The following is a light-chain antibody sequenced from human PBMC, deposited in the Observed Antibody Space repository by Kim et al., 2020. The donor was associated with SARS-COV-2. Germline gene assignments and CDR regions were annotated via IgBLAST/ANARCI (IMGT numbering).Light chain of an antibody. J-gene: IGKJ4*01. CDR1: QSISSY. CDR3: QQNYSTPLT. Sequence: SASVGDRVTITCRASQSISSYLDWYQQKPGKAPKLLIYAASSLQSVVPSRFSGSGSGTDFTLTISSLQPEDFATYYCQQNYSTPLTFGGGTKLEI. CDR2: AAS. V-gene: IGKV1-39*01.